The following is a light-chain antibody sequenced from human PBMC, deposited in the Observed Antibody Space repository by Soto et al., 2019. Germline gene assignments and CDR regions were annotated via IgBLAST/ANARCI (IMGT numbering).Light chain of an antibody. Sequence: DIPLTQSPSTLSGSPGDRVILTCWASQTISSWFAWYQQQTGKAPKLLIYKASSLESGVPSRFSGSGSGTEFTLTISSLQPDDFATYYCQQYNSYSRTFGQGTKVDI. CDR1: QTISSW. CDR2: KAS. V-gene: IGKV1-5*03. CDR3: QQYNSYSRT. J-gene: IGKJ1*01.